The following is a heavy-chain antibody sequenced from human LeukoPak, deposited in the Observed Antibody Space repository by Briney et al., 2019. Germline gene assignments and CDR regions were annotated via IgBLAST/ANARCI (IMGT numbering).Heavy chain of an antibody. V-gene: IGHV3-9*01. CDR2: ISWNSGSI. J-gene: IGHJ6*02. CDR3: AKDLQVGANTYYYYYGMDV. Sequence: PGGSLRLSCAASGFTFDNYAMHWVRQAPGKGLEWVSGISWNSGSIGYADSVKGRFTISRDNAKNSLYLQMNSLRAEDTALYYCAKDLQVGANTYYYYYGMDVWGQGTTVTVSS. CDR1: GFTFDNYA. D-gene: IGHD1-26*01.